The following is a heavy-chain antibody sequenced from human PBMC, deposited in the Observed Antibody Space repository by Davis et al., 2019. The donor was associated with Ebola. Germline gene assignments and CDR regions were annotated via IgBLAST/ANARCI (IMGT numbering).Heavy chain of an antibody. CDR2: INPSGGTI. Sequence: ASVKVSCKASAYTFTTYYMHWVRQAPGQGLEWMGVINPSGGTISYAQKLRGRVTMTTDTSTSTVDMELGSLRSEDTAVYYCAMSDSSGDGFDVWGLGTMVTVSS. J-gene: IGHJ3*01. CDR1: AYTFTTYY. V-gene: IGHV1-46*04. CDR3: AMSDSSGDGFDV. D-gene: IGHD3-22*01.